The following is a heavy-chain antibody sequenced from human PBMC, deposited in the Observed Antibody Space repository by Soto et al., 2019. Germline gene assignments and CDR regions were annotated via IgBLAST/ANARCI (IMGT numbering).Heavy chain of an antibody. D-gene: IGHD5-12*01. V-gene: IGHV3-48*03. CDR1: GFTFSSYE. CDR3: ARDAVEMATISYGMDV. J-gene: IGHJ6*02. Sequence: PGGSLRLSCAASGFTFSSYEMNWVRQAPGKGLEWVSYISSSGSTIYYADSVKGRFTISRDNAKNSLYLQMNSLRAEDTAVYYCARDAVEMATISYGMDVWGQGTTVTVSS. CDR2: ISSSGSTI.